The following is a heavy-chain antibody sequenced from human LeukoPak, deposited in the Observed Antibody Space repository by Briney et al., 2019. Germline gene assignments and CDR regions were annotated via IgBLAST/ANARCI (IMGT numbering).Heavy chain of an antibody. CDR1: GYTFTGDY. Sequence: VASVKVSCKASGYTFTGDYMHWVRQAPGQGLEWMGWINPHSGGTKFAQKFQGRVTMTRDTSISTAYMEVSRLRSDDAAVYYCARGYCTGDSCSGAWFDPWGRGTLVTVFS. J-gene: IGHJ5*02. D-gene: IGHD2-8*02. CDR3: ARGYCTGDSCSGAWFDP. V-gene: IGHV1-2*02. CDR2: INPHSGGT.